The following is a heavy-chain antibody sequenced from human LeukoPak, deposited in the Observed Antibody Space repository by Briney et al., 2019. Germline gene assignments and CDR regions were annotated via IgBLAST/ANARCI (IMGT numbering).Heavy chain of an antibody. CDR2: INHSGST. D-gene: IGHD3-10*01. Sequence: PSETLTLTCAVYGGSFSGYYWSWIRQPPGKGLEWIGEINHSGSTNYNPSLKSRVTISVDTSKNQFSLKLSSVTAADTAVYYCARGRPVLLWFGQPSNWSDPWGQVTLVTVSS. CDR1: GGSFSGYY. J-gene: IGHJ5*02. V-gene: IGHV4-34*01. CDR3: ARGRPVLLWFGQPSNWSDP.